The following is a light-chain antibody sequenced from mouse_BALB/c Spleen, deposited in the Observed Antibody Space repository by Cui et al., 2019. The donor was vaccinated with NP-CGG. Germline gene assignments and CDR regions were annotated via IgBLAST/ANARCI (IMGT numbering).Light chain of an antibody. CDR3: ALWYSNHWV. CDR2: GTN. CDR1: TGTVTTSNY. J-gene: IGLJ1*01. Sequence: QAVVTQESALTTSPGEKVTLTCRSSTGTVTTSNYANWVQEKPDHLFTGLIGGTNNRAPGVPARFSGSLIGDKAALTIRGAQTEDEAIYFCALWYSNHWVFGGGTKLTVL. V-gene: IGLV1*01.